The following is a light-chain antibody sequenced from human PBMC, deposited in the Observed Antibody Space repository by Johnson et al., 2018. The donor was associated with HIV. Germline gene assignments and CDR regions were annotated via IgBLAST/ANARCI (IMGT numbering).Light chain of an antibody. CDR1: SSNIGSNT. CDR3: AAWDDSLNGRYV. V-gene: IGLV1-44*01. J-gene: IGLJ1*01. Sequence: QSVLTQPPSASGTPGQSVTISCSGSSSNIGSNTVNWYQQLPGTAPKLLIYRHNQRPSGVPDRFSGSKSGTSASLAISWLPAEDEADYYCAAWDDSLNGRYVFGTGTKVTVL. CDR2: RHN.